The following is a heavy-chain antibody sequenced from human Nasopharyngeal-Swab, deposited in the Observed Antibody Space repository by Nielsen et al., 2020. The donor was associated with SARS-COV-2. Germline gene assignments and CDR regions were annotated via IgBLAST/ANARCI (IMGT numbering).Heavy chain of an antibody. J-gene: IGHJ4*02. D-gene: IGHD2-21*02. CDR1: GYTLTELS. Sequence: ASVKVSCKVSGYTLTELSMHWVRQAPGKGLEWMGGFDPEDGETIYAQKFQGRVTMTEDKSTDTAYMELSSLRSEDTAVYYCATEPSYCGGDCYSLDYWGQGTLVTVSS. CDR2: FDPEDGET. V-gene: IGHV1-24*01. CDR3: ATEPSYCGGDCYSLDY.